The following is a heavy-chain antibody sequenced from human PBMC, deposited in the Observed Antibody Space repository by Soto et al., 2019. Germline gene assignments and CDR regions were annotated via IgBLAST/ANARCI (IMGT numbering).Heavy chain of an antibody. CDR1: GFTFDDYG. J-gene: IGHJ4*02. V-gene: IGHV3-20*04. Sequence: PGGSLRLSCAASGFTFDDYGMSWVRQAPGKGLEWVSGINWNGGSTGYAESVKGRFTISRDNAKNSLYLQMNSLRAEDTTLYYCARDEYYYDSSGYYAYFDYWGQGT. CDR2: INWNGGST. CDR3: ARDEYYYDSSGYYAYFDY. D-gene: IGHD3-22*01.